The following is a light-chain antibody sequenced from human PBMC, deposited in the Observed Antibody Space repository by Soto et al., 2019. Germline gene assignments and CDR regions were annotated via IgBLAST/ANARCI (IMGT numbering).Light chain of an antibody. Sequence: QSVLAQPASVSGSLGQSITISCTGTSSDLAGHNYVSWYQQHPGKAPRLVIYEVTNRPSGVSNRFSGSRSGNTASLTISGLQADDEADYYCNSFTDSSLYVFVAGTKVTVL. CDR2: EVT. J-gene: IGLJ1*01. V-gene: IGLV2-14*03. CDR3: NSFTDSSLYV. CDR1: SSDLAGHNY.